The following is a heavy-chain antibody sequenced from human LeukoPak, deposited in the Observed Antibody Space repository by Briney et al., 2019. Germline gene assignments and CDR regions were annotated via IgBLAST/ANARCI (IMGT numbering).Heavy chain of an antibody. D-gene: IGHD3-22*01. Sequence: GASVKVSCKXSGYTFTSYDINWVRQATGQGLEWMGWMNPNSGNTGYAQKFQGRVTMTRNTSISTAYMELSSLRSEDTAVYYCARGAPMYYYDSSGYSFDYWGQGTLVTVSS. CDR2: MNPNSGNT. CDR3: ARGAPMYYYDSSGYSFDY. J-gene: IGHJ4*02. V-gene: IGHV1-8*01. CDR1: GYTFTSYD.